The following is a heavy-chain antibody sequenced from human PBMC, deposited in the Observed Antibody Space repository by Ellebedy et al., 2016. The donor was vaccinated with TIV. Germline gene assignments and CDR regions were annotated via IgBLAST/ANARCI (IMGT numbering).Heavy chain of an antibody. CDR3: TRDGGDY. CDR2: IWYDGSNK. V-gene: IGHV3-33*01. CDR1: GSTFSSSG. Sequence: GGSLRLXCAASGSTFSSSGMDWVRQAPGKGLEWLAVIWYDGSNKNYAESVKGRFTISRDNSKNTLYLQMNSLRAEDTAVYYCTRDGGDYWGQGTLVTVSS. J-gene: IGHJ4*02.